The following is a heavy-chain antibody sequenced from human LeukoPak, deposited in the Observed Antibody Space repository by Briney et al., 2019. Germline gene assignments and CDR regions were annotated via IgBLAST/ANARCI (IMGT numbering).Heavy chain of an antibody. CDR2: ITSNRKYI. CDR3: ARDNEMATIYAFDI. D-gene: IGHD5-24*01. CDR1: GFTFSTYT. Sequence: GGSLRLSCAASGFTFSTYTMNWVRQAPGKGLEWISSITSNRKYIFYADSLKGRFTISRDNAKNSLYLQMNSLRAEDTAVYYCARDNEMATIYAFDIWGQGTMVTVSS. J-gene: IGHJ3*02. V-gene: IGHV3-21*01.